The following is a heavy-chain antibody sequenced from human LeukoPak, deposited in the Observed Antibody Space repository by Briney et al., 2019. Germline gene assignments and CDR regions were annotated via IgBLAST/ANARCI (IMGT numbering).Heavy chain of an antibody. J-gene: IGHJ4*02. V-gene: IGHV1-46*01. Sequence: ASVKVSCKASGYTFTSYYILWVRQAPGQGLEWMGIINPSDGGTTYAQKFQGRVTVTRDTSTSTVYMELSSLRSEDTAVYYCARGLGELSFPFDYWGQGTLVTVSS. CDR2: INPSDGGT. D-gene: IGHD3-16*02. CDR3: ARGLGELSFPFDY. CDR1: GYTFTSYY.